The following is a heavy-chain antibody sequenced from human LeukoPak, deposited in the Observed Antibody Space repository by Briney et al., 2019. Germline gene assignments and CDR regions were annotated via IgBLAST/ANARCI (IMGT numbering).Heavy chain of an antibody. CDR1: GGSISSSSYY. CDR3: ASSLSSTTYAFDI. CDR2: IYYSGST. J-gene: IGHJ3*02. D-gene: IGHD6-13*01. V-gene: IGHV4-39*07. Sequence: SETLSLTCTVSGGSISSSSYYWGWIRQPPGKGLEWIGSIYYSGSTYYNPSLKSRVTISVDTSKNQFSLKLTSVTAADTAVYYCASSLSSTTYAFDIWGQGTMVTVSS.